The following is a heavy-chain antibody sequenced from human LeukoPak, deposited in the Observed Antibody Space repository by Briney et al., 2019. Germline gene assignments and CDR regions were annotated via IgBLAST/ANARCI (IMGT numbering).Heavy chain of an antibody. CDR2: IYTSGST. D-gene: IGHD4-17*01. CDR1: GGSISSGSYY. CDR3: ARRATVTTYNRFDP. V-gene: IGHV4-61*02. J-gene: IGHJ5*02. Sequence: PSETLSLTCTVSGGSISSGSYYWSWIRQPAGKGLEWIGRIYTSGSTNYNPSLKSRVTISVDTSKNQFSLKLSSVTAADTAVYYCARRATVTTYNRFDPWGQGTLVTVSS.